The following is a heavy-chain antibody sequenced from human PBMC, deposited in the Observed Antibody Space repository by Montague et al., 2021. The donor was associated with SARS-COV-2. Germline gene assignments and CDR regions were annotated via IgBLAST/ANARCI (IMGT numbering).Heavy chain of an antibody. CDR3: ARENDTLTGLYY. CDR1: GGSISYYH. D-gene: IGHD3-9*01. J-gene: IGHJ4*02. CDR2: IYHSGST. V-gene: IGHV4-59*01. Sequence: SETLSLTCTVSGGSISYYHWSWIRQPPGKGLEWIGYIYHSGSTNYNPSLKSRVTISVDTSKNQFSLKLSSVTAADTAVNYCARENDTLTGLYYWGQGTLVTVSS.